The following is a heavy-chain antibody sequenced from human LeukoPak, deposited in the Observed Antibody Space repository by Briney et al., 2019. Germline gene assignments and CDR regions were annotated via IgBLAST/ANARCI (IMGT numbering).Heavy chain of an antibody. CDR3: ARDQYDTWSRRGNFDS. CDR2: IKLDGSEK. Sequence: QSGGSLRLSCAASGFTMRNHWMSWVRQAPGKGLEWVANIKLDGSEKNYVDSVKGRFSISRDNTKNSLYLQMNSLRAEDTAVFYCARDQYDTWSRRGNFDSWGQGTLVIVSS. D-gene: IGHD3-3*01. J-gene: IGHJ4*02. V-gene: IGHV3-7*03. CDR1: GFTMRNHW.